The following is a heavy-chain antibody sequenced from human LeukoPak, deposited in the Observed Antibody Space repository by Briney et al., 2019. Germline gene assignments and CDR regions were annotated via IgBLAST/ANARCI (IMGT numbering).Heavy chain of an antibody. J-gene: IGHJ4*02. CDR1: GYSFTSYW. Sequence: GESLKISCKGYGYSFTSYWIIWVRQMPGKGLEWMGRIGPSDSYTNYSPSLQGHVTISADRSISAAYLQWSNLKASDTAMYYCARARGDHYSFDYWGQGTLVTVSS. CDR3: ARARGDHYSFDY. D-gene: IGHD3-10*01. CDR2: IGPSDSYT. V-gene: IGHV5-10-1*01.